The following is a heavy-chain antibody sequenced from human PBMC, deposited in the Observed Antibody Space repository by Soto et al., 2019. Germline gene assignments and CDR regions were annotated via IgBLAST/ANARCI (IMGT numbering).Heavy chain of an antibody. V-gene: IGHV1-69*02. CDR3: ARVGRSGDYCYYFDY. CDR1: GGTFTNYT. J-gene: IGHJ4*02. Sequence: QVQLVQSGAEVRKPGSSVKVSCTASGGTFTNYTLSWVRQAPGQGLEWMGRIIPILDIANYALKFQGRVTISADKSTSTVYMELSSLRSEDTAVYYCARVGRSGDYCYYFDYWGQGTLVIVSS. CDR2: IIPILDIA. D-gene: IGHD4-17*01.